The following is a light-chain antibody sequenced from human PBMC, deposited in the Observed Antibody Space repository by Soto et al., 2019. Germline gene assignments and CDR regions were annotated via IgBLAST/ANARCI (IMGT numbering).Light chain of an antibody. Sequence: EIVVTQSPATLSVSPGERATLSFMASQSINNNLAWYQQKPGQAPRLLIYNAFTRATGIPARFSGSGSGTEFTLTISSLQSEDFAIYYCQQYSKWPQTFGQGTKVDI. V-gene: IGKV3-15*01. CDR2: NAF. CDR1: QSINNN. J-gene: IGKJ1*01. CDR3: QQYSKWPQT.